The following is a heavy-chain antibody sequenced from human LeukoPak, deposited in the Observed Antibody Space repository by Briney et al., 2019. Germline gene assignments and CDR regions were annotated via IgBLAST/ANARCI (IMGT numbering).Heavy chain of an antibody. D-gene: IGHD3-10*01. CDR1: GFTFSSYA. Sequence: TGGSLRLSCAASGFTFSSYAMSWVRQAPGKGLEWVSAISGSGGSTYYADSVKGRFTISRDNSKNTLYLQMNSLRAEDTAVYYCARVGISMVRGVEYFQHWGQGTLVTVSS. J-gene: IGHJ1*01. V-gene: IGHV3-23*01. CDR2: ISGSGGST. CDR3: ARVGISMVRGVEYFQH.